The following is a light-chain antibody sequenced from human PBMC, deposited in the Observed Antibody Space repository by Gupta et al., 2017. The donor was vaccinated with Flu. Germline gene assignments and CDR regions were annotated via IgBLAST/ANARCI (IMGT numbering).Light chain of an antibody. Sequence: QSVLTQPPSVSGAPGQRVTISCTGRMSSIGGGPDVHWSQHVPGSAPKLLIYDGTYRPSGVPDRFSGSKSGSSASLAITGLQAEDEADYYCQSYDSILKGYVFGSGTKVTAL. CDR1: MSSIGGGPD. V-gene: IGLV1-40*01. CDR2: DGT. J-gene: IGLJ1*01. CDR3: QSYDSILKGYV.